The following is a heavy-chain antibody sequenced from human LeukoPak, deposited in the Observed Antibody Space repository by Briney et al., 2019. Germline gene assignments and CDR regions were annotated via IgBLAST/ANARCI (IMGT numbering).Heavy chain of an antibody. Sequence: SETLSLTCTVPGGYISSYYWSWIRQPPGKGLEWIGYIYYSGSTNYNPSLKSRVTISVDTSKNQFSLKLSSVTATDAAVYYFARCSMVRGADYWGQGTLVTVSS. CDR2: IYYSGST. CDR1: GGYISSYY. J-gene: IGHJ4*02. D-gene: IGHD3-10*01. V-gene: IGHV4-59*01. CDR3: ARCSMVRGADY.